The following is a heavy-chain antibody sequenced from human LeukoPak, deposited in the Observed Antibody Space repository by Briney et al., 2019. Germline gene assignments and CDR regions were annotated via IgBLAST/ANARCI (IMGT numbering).Heavy chain of an antibody. D-gene: IGHD6-13*01. V-gene: IGHV3-7*01. CDR1: GFTFSSYW. CDR2: IKQDGSEK. CDR3: ASVQAAAGQDGAFDI. Sequence: PGGSLRLSCAASGFTFSSYWMSWVRQAPGKGLEWVANIKQDGSEKYYVDSVKGRFTISRDNSKNTLYLQMNSLRAEDTAVYYCASVQAAAGQDGAFDIWGQGTMVTVSS. J-gene: IGHJ3*02.